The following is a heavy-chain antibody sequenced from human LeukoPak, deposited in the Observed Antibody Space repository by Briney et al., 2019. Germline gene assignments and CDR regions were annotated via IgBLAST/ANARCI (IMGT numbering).Heavy chain of an antibody. CDR1: GYTFTGYY. CDR3: ARKEYYDFWSGITG. J-gene: IGHJ4*02. CDR2: INPNSGGT. D-gene: IGHD3-3*01. Sequence: WASVKVSCKASGYTFTGYYMHWVRQAPGQGLEWMGWINPNSGGTNYAQKFQGWVTMTRDTSISTAYMELSRLRSDDTAVYYCARKEYYDFWSGITGWGQGTLVAVSS. V-gene: IGHV1-2*04.